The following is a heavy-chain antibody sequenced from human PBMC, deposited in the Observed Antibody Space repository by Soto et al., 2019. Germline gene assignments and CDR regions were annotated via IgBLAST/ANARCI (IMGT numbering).Heavy chain of an antibody. Sequence: SVKVSCKASGGTFGSHGIAWVRQAPGQGLEWMGGLIAMLGTPTYARKVQGRATITADESLTSSYLELRSLRSEDNAVYFCARAAMANFDYWGQGTVVTVSS. CDR1: GGTFGSHG. J-gene: IGHJ4*02. CDR2: LIAMLGTP. D-gene: IGHD5-18*01. V-gene: IGHV1-69*13. CDR3: ARAAMANFDY.